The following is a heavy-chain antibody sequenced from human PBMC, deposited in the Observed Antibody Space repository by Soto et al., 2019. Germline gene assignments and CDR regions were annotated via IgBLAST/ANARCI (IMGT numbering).Heavy chain of an antibody. CDR3: AKENRRGYCSGGICYGYFDY. D-gene: IGHD2-15*01. CDR2: ISGSGDST. J-gene: IGHJ4*02. V-gene: IGHV3-23*01. Sequence: EVQLLESGGGLVQPGGSLRLSCTASGFTFSNYAMSWVRQAPGKGLEWVSTISGSGDSTNYADSVKGQFAISRDNSNNQLYVQMDRLRVEDTAVYYCAKENRRGYCSGGICYGYFDYWGQGTLVTVSS. CDR1: GFTFSNYA.